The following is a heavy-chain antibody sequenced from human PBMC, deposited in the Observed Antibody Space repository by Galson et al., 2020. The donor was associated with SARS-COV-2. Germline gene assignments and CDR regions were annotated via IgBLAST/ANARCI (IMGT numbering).Heavy chain of an antibody. CDR1: GFTFSSYW. CDR3: ARVRRPYSTGYLIEY. Sequence: GESLKISCAASGFTFSSYWIHWVRQAPGKGLVWVSRINSDGSITSYADSVKGRFTISRDNAKNTLYLQMNSLRAEDTAVYYCARVRRPYSTGYLIEYWGQGTLVTVSS. V-gene: IGHV3-74*01. CDR2: INSDGSIT. J-gene: IGHJ4*02. D-gene: IGHD3-22*01.